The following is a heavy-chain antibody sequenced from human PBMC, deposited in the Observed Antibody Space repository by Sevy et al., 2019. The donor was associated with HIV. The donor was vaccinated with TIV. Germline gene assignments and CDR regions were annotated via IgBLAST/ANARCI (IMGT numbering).Heavy chain of an antibody. V-gene: IGHV3-23*01. D-gene: IGHD6-13*01. J-gene: IGHJ4*02. CDR2: ISESGGTT. CDR3: ASRPPYGSSWYCSDY. Sequence: GGSLRLSCAASGFRFSNYTISWVRQAPGKGLEWVTVISESGGTTYYADSVKGRFTISRDNSKNTVHLGMNSLRVEDTAGYYCASRPPYGSSWYCSDYWGQGTLVTVSS. CDR1: GFRFSNYT.